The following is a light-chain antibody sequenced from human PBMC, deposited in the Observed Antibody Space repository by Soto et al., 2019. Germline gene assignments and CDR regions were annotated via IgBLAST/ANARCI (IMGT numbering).Light chain of an antibody. V-gene: IGKV1-5*01. CDR3: QQYETFSGT. Sequence: GDRVTVTCRASQSVSGWLAWYQQKPGEAPKLLIYDASALPRGVPSRFSGSGSGTKFTLTSASLQPDDFATYYCQQYETFSGTFGPGTKVDIK. J-gene: IGKJ1*01. CDR1: QSVSGW. CDR2: DAS.